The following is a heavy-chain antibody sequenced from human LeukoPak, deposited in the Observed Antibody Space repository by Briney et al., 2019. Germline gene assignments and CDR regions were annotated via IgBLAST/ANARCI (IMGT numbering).Heavy chain of an antibody. V-gene: IGHV3-73*01. J-gene: IGHJ4*02. CDR1: GFTFSGSA. CDR3: AGNYDSWTGLNY. CDR2: IGNKVSNYAT. D-gene: IGHD3-3*01. Sequence: PGGSLRLSCAASGFTFSGSAMHWVRQASGKGLEWVGHIGNKVSNYATVYAASLRGRFTISRDDSKDTAYLQVNSLKTEDTAVYYCAGNYDSWTGLNYWGQGTLVTVSS.